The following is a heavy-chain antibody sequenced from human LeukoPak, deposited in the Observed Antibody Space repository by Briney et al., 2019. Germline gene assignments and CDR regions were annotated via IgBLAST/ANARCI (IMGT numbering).Heavy chain of an antibody. Sequence: SETLSLTCTVSGGSISSYYWSWIRQPPGKGLEWIGYIYYSGSTNYNPSLKSRVTISVDTSKNQFSLKLSSVTAADTAVYYCARPLTDGAFDIWDQGTMVTVSS. V-gene: IGHV4-59*01. CDR2: IYYSGST. CDR3: ARPLTDGAFDI. CDR1: GGSISSYY. D-gene: IGHD3-16*01. J-gene: IGHJ3*02.